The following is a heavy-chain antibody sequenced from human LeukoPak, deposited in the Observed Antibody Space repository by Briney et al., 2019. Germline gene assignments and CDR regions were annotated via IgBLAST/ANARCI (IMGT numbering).Heavy chain of an antibody. V-gene: IGHV3-49*04. CDR1: GFTFGNYA. CDR2: IRNKAYGGTS. D-gene: IGHD2-2*01. J-gene: IGHJ4*02. Sequence: GRSLRLSCTASGFTFGNYAMSWVRQAPGKGLEWVGFIRNKAYGGTSEYAASVKGTFTISRDNSKSIAYLQMNKLKTEDTAVYYCTRDFVVVPAAIDLFDYRGQGTLVTVAS. CDR3: TRDFVVVPAAIDLFDY.